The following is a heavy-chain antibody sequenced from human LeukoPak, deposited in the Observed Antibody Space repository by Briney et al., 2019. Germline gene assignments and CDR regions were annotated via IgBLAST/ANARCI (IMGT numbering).Heavy chain of an antibody. D-gene: IGHD3-16*01. J-gene: IGHJ3*02. CDR2: IYTSGST. CDR1: GHFISNYY. CDR3: ATHDVLDAFGI. Sequence: PSESLSLTCTVSGHFISNYYWSWIRQPAGKGLEWIGRIYTSGSTNYNPSLKSRVTMSVDTSKNQFSLKLSSVTAADTAVYYCATHDVLDAFGIWGQGTMVTVSS. V-gene: IGHV4-4*07.